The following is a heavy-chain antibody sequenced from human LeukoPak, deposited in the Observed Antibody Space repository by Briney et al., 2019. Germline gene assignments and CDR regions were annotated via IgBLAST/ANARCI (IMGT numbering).Heavy chain of an antibody. J-gene: IGHJ4*02. D-gene: IGHD2-15*01. CDR2: INPNSGGT. CDR1: GYTFTGYY. CDR3: ARAPTDRYCSGGSCYSFYYFDY. V-gene: IGHV1-2*02. Sequence: ASVKVSCMASGYTFTGYYMHWVRQAPGQGLEWMGWINPNSGGTNYAQKFQGRVTMTRDTSISTAYMELSRLRSDDTAVYYCARAPTDRYCSGGSCYSFYYFDYWGQGTLVTVSS.